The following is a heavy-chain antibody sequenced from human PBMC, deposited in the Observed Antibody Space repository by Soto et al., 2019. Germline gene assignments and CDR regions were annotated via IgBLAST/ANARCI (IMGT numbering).Heavy chain of an antibody. Sequence: ASVKVSCKASGYTFTNYGISWVRRAPGQGLEWMGWISAYKGNTNYAQKFQGRVTMTTDTSTSTAYMELRGLRSDDTAVYYCASRSGQLPYYFDYWGQGTLVTVSS. CDR1: GYTFTNYG. D-gene: IGHD6-6*01. J-gene: IGHJ4*02. CDR3: ASRSGQLPYYFDY. V-gene: IGHV1-18*01. CDR2: ISAYKGNT.